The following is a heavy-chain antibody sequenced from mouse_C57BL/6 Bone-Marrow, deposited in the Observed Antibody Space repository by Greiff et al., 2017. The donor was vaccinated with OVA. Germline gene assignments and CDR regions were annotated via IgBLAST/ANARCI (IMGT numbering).Heavy chain of an antibody. Sequence: VQLQQSGAELVRPGASVKLSCKASGYTFTDYYINWVKQRPGQGLEWIARIYPGSGNTYYNEKFKGKATLTAEKSSSTAYMQLSSLTSEDSAVYFCASGDYDYDGGFAYWGQGTLVTVSA. CDR1: GYTFTDYY. V-gene: IGHV1-76*01. CDR2: IYPGSGNT. D-gene: IGHD2-4*01. CDR3: ASGDYDYDGGFAY. J-gene: IGHJ3*01.